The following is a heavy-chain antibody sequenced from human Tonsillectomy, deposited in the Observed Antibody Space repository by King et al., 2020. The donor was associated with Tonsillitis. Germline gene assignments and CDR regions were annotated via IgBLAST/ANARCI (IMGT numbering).Heavy chain of an antibody. CDR3: ARHPSYDSSGYYLEYFHH. CDR2: IDPSDSYT. D-gene: IGHD3-22*01. V-gene: IGHV5-10-1*03. Sequence: QLVQSGAEVKKPGESLRISCKGSGYRFPNYWISWVRQMPGKGLEWMGRIDPSDSYTTYSPSFQGHVTISADKSTSTAYLQWSSLKASDTAMYYCARHPSYDSSGYYLEYFHHWGQGTLVTVSS. CDR1: GYRFPNYW. J-gene: IGHJ1*01.